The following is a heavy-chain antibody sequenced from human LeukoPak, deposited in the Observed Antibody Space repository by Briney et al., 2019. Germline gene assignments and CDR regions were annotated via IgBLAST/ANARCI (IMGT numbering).Heavy chain of an antibody. CDR1: GFTFSSYA. J-gene: IGHJ4*02. CDR2: ISGSGDST. CDR3: ATDHITMIVAYFDY. D-gene: IGHD3-22*01. V-gene: IGHV3-23*01. Sequence: GGSLRLSCAASGFTFSSYAMRWVRLARGRGLGWVEAISGSGDSTYYSDSVKDRFTITRDNTKNTLYLQMNSLRAEDTAVYHCATDHITMIVAYFDYWGQGTLVTVSS.